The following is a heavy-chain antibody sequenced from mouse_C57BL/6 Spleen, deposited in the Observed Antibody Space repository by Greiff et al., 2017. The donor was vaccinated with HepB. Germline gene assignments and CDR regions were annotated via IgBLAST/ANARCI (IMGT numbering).Heavy chain of an antibody. V-gene: IGHV1-61*01. D-gene: IGHD2-1*01. CDR2: IYPSDSET. J-gene: IGHJ1*03. Sequence: QVQLQQPGAELVRPGSSVKLSCKASGYTFTSYWMDWVKQRPGQGLEWIGNIYPSDSETHYNQKFKDKGTLTVDKSFSTAYMQLSSLTSEDSAVYYCARDYGNYYWYFDVWGTGTTVTVSS. CDR3: ARDYGNYYWYFDV. CDR1: GYTFTSYW.